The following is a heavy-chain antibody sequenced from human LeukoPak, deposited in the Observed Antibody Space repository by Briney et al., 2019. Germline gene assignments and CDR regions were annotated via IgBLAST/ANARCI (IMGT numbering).Heavy chain of an antibody. CDR3: AKDRASGSGSYSYRGFDH. V-gene: IGHV3-23*01. J-gene: IGHJ5*02. CDR1: GFTFNNYA. Sequence: PGGSLRLSCAASGFTFNNYAMSWVRQAPRRGLEWVSAISSGGDYTNSADSVKGRFTISRDNSRNTLYLQMNSLRAEDTAVYYCAKDRASGSGSYSYRGFDHWGQGTLVTVSS. CDR2: ISSGGDYT. D-gene: IGHD6-19*01.